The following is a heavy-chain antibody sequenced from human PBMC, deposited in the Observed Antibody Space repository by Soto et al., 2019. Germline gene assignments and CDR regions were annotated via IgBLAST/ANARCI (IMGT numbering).Heavy chain of an antibody. CDR1: GFTFVDYV. Sequence: GGSLRLSCAASGFTFVDYVMHWVRQAPGKGLEWVSGISWNSGSIGYADSVKGRFTISRDNAKNSLYLQMNSLRAEDTALYYCAKDRGATLDAFDIWGQGTMVTVSS. D-gene: IGHD1-26*01. V-gene: IGHV3-9*01. J-gene: IGHJ3*02. CDR3: AKDRGATLDAFDI. CDR2: ISWNSGSI.